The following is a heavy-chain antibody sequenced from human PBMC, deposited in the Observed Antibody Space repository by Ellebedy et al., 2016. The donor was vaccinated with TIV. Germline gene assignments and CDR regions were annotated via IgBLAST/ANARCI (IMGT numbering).Heavy chain of an antibody. CDR1: GFTFSIYA. D-gene: IGHD3-22*01. V-gene: IGHV3-30-3*01. J-gene: IGHJ3*02. Sequence: PGGSLRLSCAASGFTFSIYAMNWVCQAPGKGLELVADISYGGTHMYYADSVRGRFTIARDNSKNTLYLQMSSLSTADKAAYYCARGLISGYYAGHAFDIWGQGTMVTVSS. CDR2: ISYGGTHM. CDR3: ARGLISGYYAGHAFDI.